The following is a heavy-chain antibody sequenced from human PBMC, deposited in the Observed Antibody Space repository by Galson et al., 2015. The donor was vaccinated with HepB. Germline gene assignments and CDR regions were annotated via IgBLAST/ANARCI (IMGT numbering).Heavy chain of an antibody. D-gene: IGHD6-13*01. Sequence: SLRLSCAASGFTFSSYSMNWVRQAPGKGLEWVSSISSSSSYIYYADSVKGGFTISRDNSKNTLYVQMNSLRAEDTAVYYCAKAQAAAALHKKPFDYWGQGTLVTVSS. CDR3: AKAQAAAALHKKPFDY. V-gene: IGHV3-21*04. CDR2: ISSSSSYI. CDR1: GFTFSSYS. J-gene: IGHJ4*02.